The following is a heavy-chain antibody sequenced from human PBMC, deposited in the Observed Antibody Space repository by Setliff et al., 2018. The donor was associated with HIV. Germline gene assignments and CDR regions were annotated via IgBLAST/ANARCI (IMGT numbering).Heavy chain of an antibody. Sequence: SSETLSLTCTVSGDPISGGSYYWGWIRQPPGKGLEWIGSMYYSGTTYYNPSLKSRVTISVDTSKTQFSLKLNSVTAADTAVYYCGRAPDYWGQGTLVTVSS. CDR1: GDPISGGSYY. V-gene: IGHV4-39*01. J-gene: IGHJ4*02. CDR3: GRAPDY. CDR2: MYYSGTT.